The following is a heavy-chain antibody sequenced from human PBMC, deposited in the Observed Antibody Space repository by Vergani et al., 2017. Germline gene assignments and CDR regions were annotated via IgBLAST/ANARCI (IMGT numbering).Heavy chain of an antibody. CDR2: IYTSGST. V-gene: IGHV4-61*02. Sequence: QVQLQESGPGLVKPSQTLSLTCTVSGGSISSGSYYWSWIRQPAGKGLEWIGRIYTSGSTNYNPSLKSRVTISVDTSKNQFSLKLSSVTAADTAVYYCAREELVLLWFGELPYNWFDPWGQGTLVTVSS. CDR1: GGSISSGSYY. D-gene: IGHD3-10*01. J-gene: IGHJ5*02. CDR3: AREELVLLWFGELPYNWFDP.